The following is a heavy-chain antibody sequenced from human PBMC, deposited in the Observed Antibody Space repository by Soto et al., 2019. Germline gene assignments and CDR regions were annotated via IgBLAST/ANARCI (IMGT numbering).Heavy chain of an antibody. CDR3: ESDQDRSVWYTKAHYYYTGMDV. CDR1: GFTFSSYG. Sequence: RLSCAASGFTFSSYGMHWVRQAPGKGLEWVAVIWYDGSNKYYAGHVKDRISITSENSKNELDLQMISLRAEDTTVYYYESDQDRSVWYTKAHYYYTGMDVWGQGTTVTVYS. D-gene: IGHD6-19*01. CDR2: IWYDGSNK. J-gene: IGHJ6*02. V-gene: IGHV3-33*01.